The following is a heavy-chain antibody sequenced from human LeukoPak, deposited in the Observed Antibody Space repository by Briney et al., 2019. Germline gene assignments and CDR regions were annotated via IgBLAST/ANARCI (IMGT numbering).Heavy chain of an antibody. J-gene: IGHJ4*02. CDR3: AKGSSGARPYFFDY. Sequence: HPGGSLRLSCAASGFSFSSYVMSWVRQAPGKGLEWVSAITGDSHSTYYADSVKGRFTISRDNSKNTLYVQMNSLRAEDTAVYYCAKGSSGARPYFFDYWGQGTLITVSS. V-gene: IGHV3-23*01. CDR1: GFSFSSYV. CDR2: ITGDSHST.